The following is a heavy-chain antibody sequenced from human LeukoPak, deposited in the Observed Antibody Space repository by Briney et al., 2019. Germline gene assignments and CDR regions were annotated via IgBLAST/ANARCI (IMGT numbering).Heavy chain of an antibody. V-gene: IGHV4-34*01. CDR3: ARGEGSLFDY. Sequence: SETLSLTCAVYGGSFSCYYWSWIRQPPGKGLEWIGEINHSGSTNYNPSLKSRVTISVVTSKNQFSLKLSSVTAADTAVYYCARGEGSLFDYWGQGTLVTVSS. CDR2: INHSGST. J-gene: IGHJ4*02. CDR1: GGSFSCYY.